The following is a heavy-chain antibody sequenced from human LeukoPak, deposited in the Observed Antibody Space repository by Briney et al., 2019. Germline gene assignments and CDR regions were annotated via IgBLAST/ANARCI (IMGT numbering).Heavy chain of an antibody. CDR1: GLTFSNYA. V-gene: IGHV3-23*01. Sequence: GGSLRLSCAASGLTFSNYAMSWFRQAPGKGLEWVSGITSGFTPHYADSVQGRFTISRDNSKNTVYLQMNSLRAEDTAIYYCAKDGHCPGALCPTQIAVAGYNDNWGQGTLVTVSS. CDR2: ITSGFTP. CDR3: AKDGHCPGALCPTQIAVAGYNDN. J-gene: IGHJ4*02. D-gene: IGHD6-19*01.